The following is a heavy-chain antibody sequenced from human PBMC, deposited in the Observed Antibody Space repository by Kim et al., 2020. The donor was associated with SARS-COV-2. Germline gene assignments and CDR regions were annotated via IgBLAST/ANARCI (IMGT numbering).Heavy chain of an antibody. D-gene: IGHD2-2*01. CDR2: ISSSSSYT. J-gene: IGHJ4*02. V-gene: IGHV3-11*05. Sequence: GGSLRLSCAASGFTFSDYYMSWIRQAPGKGLEWVSYISSSSSYTNYADSVKGRFTISRDNAKNSLYLQMNSLRAEDTAVYYCARDYLRSTSCYDYWGQGTLVTVSS. CDR1: GFTFSDYY. CDR3: ARDYLRSTSCYDY.